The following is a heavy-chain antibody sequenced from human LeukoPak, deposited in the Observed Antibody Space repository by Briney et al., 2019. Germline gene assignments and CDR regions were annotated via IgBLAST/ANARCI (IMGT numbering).Heavy chain of an antibody. V-gene: IGHV4-59*01. J-gene: IGHJ4*02. Sequence: SETLSLTCTVSGGFISSYYWSWIRQPPGKGLEWIGYIYYSGTTDYNPSLKSRVTISVDTSNNQFSLKVSSVAAADTAVYYCAGSSGAYRSFDYWGQGTLVPVCS. CDR1: GGFISSYY. CDR2: IYYSGTT. D-gene: IGHD1-26*01. CDR3: AGSSGAYRSFDY.